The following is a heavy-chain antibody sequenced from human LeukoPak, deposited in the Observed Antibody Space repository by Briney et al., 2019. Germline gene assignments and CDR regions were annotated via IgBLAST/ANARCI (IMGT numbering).Heavy chain of an antibody. CDR1: GFTFSSYS. CDR3: ARDWAVEVPAASTPLRRDY. CDR2: ISSSSSYI. Sequence: GGSLRLSCAASGFTFSSYSMNWVRQAPGKGLEWVSSISSSSSYIYYADSVKGRFTISRGNAKNSLYLQMNSLRAEDTAVYYCARDWAVEVPAASTPLRRDYWGQGTLVTVSS. D-gene: IGHD2-2*01. J-gene: IGHJ4*02. V-gene: IGHV3-21*01.